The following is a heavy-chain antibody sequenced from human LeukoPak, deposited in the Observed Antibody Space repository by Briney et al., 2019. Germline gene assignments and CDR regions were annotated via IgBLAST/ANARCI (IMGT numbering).Heavy chain of an antibody. V-gene: IGHV4-30-4*01. Sequence: PSETLSLTCTVSGGSISSGDYYWGWIRQPPGKGLEWIGYIYYGESTYYNPSLKSRVTMSVDASKNQFSLKLSSVTAADTAVYYCASLLNGGVSHWFDPWGQGTLVTVSS. CDR3: ASLLNGGVSHWFDP. D-gene: IGHD7-27*01. CDR1: GGSISSGDYY. J-gene: IGHJ5*02. CDR2: IYYGEST.